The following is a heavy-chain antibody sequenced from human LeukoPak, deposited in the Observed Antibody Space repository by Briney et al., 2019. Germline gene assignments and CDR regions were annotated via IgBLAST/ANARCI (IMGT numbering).Heavy chain of an antibody. Sequence: GGSLRLSCAASGFTFSSYAMNWVRQAPGKGLEWVSGISGGGVTTYYADSVKGRFTISRDNSKNTLYLQMNSLRADDTAIYYCARNQQLGGHSYYYYGMDVWGQGTTVTVSS. CDR2: ISGGGVTT. CDR3: ARNQQLGGHSYYYYGMDV. D-gene: IGHD3-16*01. CDR1: GFTFSSYA. V-gene: IGHV3-23*01. J-gene: IGHJ6*02.